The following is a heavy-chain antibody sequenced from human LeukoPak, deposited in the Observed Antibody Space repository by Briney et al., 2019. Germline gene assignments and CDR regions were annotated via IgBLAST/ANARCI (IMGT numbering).Heavy chain of an antibody. CDR3: ARRTRIAARPRHSAAYNWFDP. V-gene: IGHV4-38-2*01. J-gene: IGHJ5*02. Sequence: PSETLSLTCAVSGSSISSDYYWGWIRQPPREGLELVWSIYYSWSTYYNPSLNSRVTISVDASKNQFSLKLSSVTAADTAVYYCARRTRIAARPRHSAAYNWFDPWGGGTLVTVSS. CDR1: GSSISSDYY. CDR2: IYYSWST. D-gene: IGHD6-6*01.